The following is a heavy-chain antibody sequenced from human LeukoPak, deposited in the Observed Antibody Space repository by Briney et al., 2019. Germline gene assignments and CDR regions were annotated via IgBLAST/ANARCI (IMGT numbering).Heavy chain of an antibody. Sequence: GASVKVSRKASGYTFTSYYMHWVRQAPGQGLEWMGWINPNSGGTYYAEKFQGRVTMTRDTSINTVYMELSRLRSDDTAVYYCARGVLVSAHSGDDGYWGQGTLVTVSS. CDR3: ARGVLVSAHSGDDGY. CDR2: INPNSGGT. J-gene: IGHJ4*02. D-gene: IGHD5-12*01. CDR1: GYTFTSYY. V-gene: IGHV1-2*02.